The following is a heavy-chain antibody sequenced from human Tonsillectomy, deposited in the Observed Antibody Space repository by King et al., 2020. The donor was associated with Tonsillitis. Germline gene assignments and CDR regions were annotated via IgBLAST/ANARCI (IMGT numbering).Heavy chain of an antibody. CDR3: ARDSCDTPSCYNGY. J-gene: IGHJ4*02. CDR2: ISGYNGYT. CDR1: GYTFTSYG. D-gene: IGHD2-2*02. V-gene: IGHV1-18*01. Sequence: QLVQSGAEVKKPGASVKVSCKASGYTFTSYGISWVRQAPGQGLEWMGWISGYNGYTNYAQKLQGRVTMTTDTSTSTAYMELRSLRSDDTAVYYCARDSCDTPSCYNGYWGQGTLVTVSS.